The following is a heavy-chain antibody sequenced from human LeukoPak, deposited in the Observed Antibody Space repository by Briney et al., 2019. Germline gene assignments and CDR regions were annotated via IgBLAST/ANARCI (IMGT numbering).Heavy chain of an antibody. CDR1: GFHFSSYG. D-gene: IGHD4-17*01. V-gene: IGHV3-30*02. J-gene: IGHJ6*03. CDR3: AKGYRDYGRENYMDV. CDR2: IRFDGSNK. Sequence: GSLRLSCSASGFHFSSYGMHWVRQAPGKGLEWVAFIRFDGSNKYYADSVKGRFTISRDNSKNTLYLQMNSLRAEDTAVFYCAKGYRDYGRENYMDVWGKGTTVTVSS.